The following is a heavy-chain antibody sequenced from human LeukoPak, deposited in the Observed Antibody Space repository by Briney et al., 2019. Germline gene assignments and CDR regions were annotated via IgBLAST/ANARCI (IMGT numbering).Heavy chain of an antibody. CDR3: AKTVGPDPYSSGWTDY. Sequence: PGGSLRLSCAASGFTFSSYAMSWVRQAPGKGLEWVSAISGSGGSTYYADSVKGRFTISRDNSKNTLYLQMNSLRAEDTAVYYCAKTVGPDPYSSGWTDYWGQGTLVTVCS. J-gene: IGHJ4*02. V-gene: IGHV3-23*01. D-gene: IGHD6-19*01. CDR2: ISGSGGST. CDR1: GFTFSSYA.